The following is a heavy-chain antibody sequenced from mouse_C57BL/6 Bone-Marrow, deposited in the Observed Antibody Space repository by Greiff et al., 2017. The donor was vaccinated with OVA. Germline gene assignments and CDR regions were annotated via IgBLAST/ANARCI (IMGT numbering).Heavy chain of an antibody. D-gene: IGHD2-3*01. CDR3: ARRAYDGYYVWYFDY. CDR1: GYTFTSYW. J-gene: IGHJ2*01. CDR2: IDPSDSET. Sequence: VQLQQPGAELVRPGSSVKLSCKASGYTFTSYWMHWVKQRPIQGLEWIGNIDPSDSETHYNQKFKDKATLTVDKSSSTAYMQLSSMTSEDSAVYYCARRAYDGYYVWYFDYWGQGTTLTVSS. V-gene: IGHV1-52*01.